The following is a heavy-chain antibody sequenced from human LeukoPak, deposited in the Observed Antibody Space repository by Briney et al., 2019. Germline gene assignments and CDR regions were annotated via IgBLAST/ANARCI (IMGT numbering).Heavy chain of an antibody. Sequence: GESLKISCKGSGYSSTNYWIGWVRQIPGKGLEWMGIIYPGDSETRYSPSFQGQVTISADKSTTTAYLQWSSLKASDTAMYYCARFWNWNYYFEYWGQGTLVTVSS. CDR1: GYSSTNYW. CDR3: ARFWNWNYYFEY. D-gene: IGHD1-7*01. J-gene: IGHJ4*02. CDR2: IYPGDSET. V-gene: IGHV5-51*01.